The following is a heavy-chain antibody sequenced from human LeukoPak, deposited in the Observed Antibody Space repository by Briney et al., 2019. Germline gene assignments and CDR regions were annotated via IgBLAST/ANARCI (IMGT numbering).Heavy chain of an antibody. D-gene: IGHD6-19*01. Sequence: ASVKVSRKASGYTFTGYYMHWVRQAPGQGLEWMGWINPNSGGTNYAQKFQGRVTMTRDTSISTAYMELSRLRSDDTAVYYCARDRYSSGWYWFDPWGQGTLVTVSS. V-gene: IGHV1-2*02. CDR3: ARDRYSSGWYWFDP. CDR1: GYTFTGYY. J-gene: IGHJ5*02. CDR2: INPNSGGT.